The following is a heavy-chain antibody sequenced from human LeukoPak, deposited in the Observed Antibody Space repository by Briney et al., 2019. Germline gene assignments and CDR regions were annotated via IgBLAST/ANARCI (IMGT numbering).Heavy chain of an antibody. CDR2: ISYDGSNK. V-gene: IGHV3-30-3*01. Sequence: GGSLRLSCAASGFTFSSYAMHWVRQAPGKGLEWVAVISYDGSNKYYADSVKGRFTISRDNSKNTLYLQMNSLRAEDTAVYCCARDRGRDGYNYPFDYWGQGTLVTVSS. CDR1: GFTFSSYA. CDR3: ARDRGRDGYNYPFDY. D-gene: IGHD5-24*01. J-gene: IGHJ4*02.